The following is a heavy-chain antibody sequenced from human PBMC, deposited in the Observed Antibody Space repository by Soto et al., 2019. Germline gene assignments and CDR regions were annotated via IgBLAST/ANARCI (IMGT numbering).Heavy chain of an antibody. CDR2: IIPIFGTT. CDR1: GGTFSSYP. V-gene: IGHV1-69*01. D-gene: IGHD6-19*01. Sequence: QGQLVQSGAEVKKPGSSMKVSCKASGGTFSSYPLSWVRQAPGQGLEWMGGIIPIFGTTKYAQKFQGRVTIIADESTTTAYMELSSLRSEDTAVYYCAMIDYSSGSDYWGQGTLVTVSS. J-gene: IGHJ4*02. CDR3: AMIDYSSGSDY.